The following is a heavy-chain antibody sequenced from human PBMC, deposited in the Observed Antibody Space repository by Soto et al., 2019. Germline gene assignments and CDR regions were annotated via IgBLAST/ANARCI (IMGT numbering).Heavy chain of an antibody. J-gene: IGHJ6*02. D-gene: IGHD4-4*01. CDR3: ARDGTAVTYYYGMDV. CDR1: GGTFSSYA. Sequence: SVQVSCKASGGTFSSYAIIWVRQAPGQGLEWMGGIIPIFGTANYAQKFQGRVTITADESTSTAYMELSSLRSEDTAVYYCARDGTAVTYYYGMDVWGQGTTVTVSS. CDR2: IIPIFGTA. V-gene: IGHV1-69*13.